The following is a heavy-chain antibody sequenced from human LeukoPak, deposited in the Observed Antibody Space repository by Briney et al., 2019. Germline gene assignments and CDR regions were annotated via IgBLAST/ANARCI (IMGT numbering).Heavy chain of an antibody. D-gene: IGHD2-2*01. V-gene: IGHV1-2*06. Sequence: ASVKVSCKASGYTFTGYYMHWVRQAPGQGLELMGRINPNSGGTNYAQKFQGRVTMTRDTSISTAYMELSRLRSDDTAVYYCARETSRTYYYMDVWGKGTTVTVSS. CDR2: INPNSGGT. J-gene: IGHJ6*03. CDR1: GYTFTGYY. CDR3: ARETSRTYYYMDV.